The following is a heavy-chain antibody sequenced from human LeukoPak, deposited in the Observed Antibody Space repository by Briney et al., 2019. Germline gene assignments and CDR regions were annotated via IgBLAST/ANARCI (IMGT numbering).Heavy chain of an antibody. D-gene: IGHD3-10*01. CDR1: GGSISSGSYY. CDR2: IYTSGST. V-gene: IGHV4-61*02. Sequence: SETLPLTCTVSGGSISSGSYYWSWIRQPAGKGLEWIGRIYTSGSTNYNPSLKSRVTISVDTSKNQFSLKLSSVTAADTAVYYCARGAYGYLDYWGQGTLVTVSS. CDR3: ARGAYGYLDY. J-gene: IGHJ4*02.